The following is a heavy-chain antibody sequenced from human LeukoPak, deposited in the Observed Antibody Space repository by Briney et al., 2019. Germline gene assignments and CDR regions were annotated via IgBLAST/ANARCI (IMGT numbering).Heavy chain of an antibody. CDR2: IIPIFGTA. CDR1: GGTFSSYA. D-gene: IGHD3-22*01. Sequence: SVKVSCKASGGTFSSYAISWVRHGPGRGLEWMGGIIPIFGTANYAQTFQGRVTITADESTSTAYMELSSLRSEDTAVYYCATYYYDSSGYYYPRDYWGQGTLVTVSS. CDR3: ATYYYDSSGYYYPRDY. V-gene: IGHV1-69*13. J-gene: IGHJ4*02.